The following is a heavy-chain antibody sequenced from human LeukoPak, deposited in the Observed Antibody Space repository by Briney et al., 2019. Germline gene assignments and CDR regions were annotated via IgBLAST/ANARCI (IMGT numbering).Heavy chain of an antibody. CDR3: ARENLVRTFDY. Sequence: KTSETLSLTCTVSGGSISTYYWSWIRQHPGKGLEWIGYIYYSGSTYYNPSLKSRVTISVDTSKNQFSLKLSSVTAADTAVYYCARENLVRTFDYWGQGTLVTVSS. CDR2: IYYSGST. V-gene: IGHV4-59*06. J-gene: IGHJ4*02. CDR1: GGSISTYY. D-gene: IGHD2/OR15-2a*01.